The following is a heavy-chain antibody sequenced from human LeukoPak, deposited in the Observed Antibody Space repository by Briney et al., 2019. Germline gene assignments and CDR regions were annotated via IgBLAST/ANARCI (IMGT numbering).Heavy chain of an antibody. Sequence: GGSLRLSCAASGFTFDDYAMHWVRQAPGKGLEWVSLISWDGGRTYYADSVKGRFTISRDNSKNSLYLQMNSLRAEDTALYYCAKDYGAGSYYGLDYWGQGTLVTVSS. CDR2: ISWDGGRT. D-gene: IGHD3-10*01. CDR3: AKDYGAGSYYGLDY. J-gene: IGHJ4*02. CDR1: GFTFDDYA. V-gene: IGHV3-43D*03.